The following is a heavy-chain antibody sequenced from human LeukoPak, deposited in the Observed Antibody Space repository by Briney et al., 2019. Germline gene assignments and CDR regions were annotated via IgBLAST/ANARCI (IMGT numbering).Heavy chain of an antibody. CDR3: AKAPRPWVGGATGSRYYFDY. D-gene: IGHD1-26*01. CDR1: EFTFSSHA. CDR2: ISYDGSNK. V-gene: IGHV3-30*18. J-gene: IGHJ4*02. Sequence: GGSLRLSCVASEFTFSSHAMDWVRQAPGKGLEWVAVISYDGSNKYYADSVKGRFTISRDNSKNTLYLQMNSLRAEDTAVYYCAKAPRPWVGGATGSRYYFDYWGQGTLVTVSS.